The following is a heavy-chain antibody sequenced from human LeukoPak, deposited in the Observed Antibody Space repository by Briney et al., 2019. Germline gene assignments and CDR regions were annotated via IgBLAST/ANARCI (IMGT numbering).Heavy chain of an antibody. CDR3: ARTYSGYDFDY. V-gene: IGHV4-31*03. CDR2: IYYSGST. D-gene: IGHD5-12*01. CDR1: GGSISSGGYY. Sequence: SETLSLTCTLSGGSISSGGYYWSWIRQHPGKGLEWIWYIYYSGSTYYNPSLKSRVTISVDTSKNQFSLKLSSVTAADTAVYYCARTYSGYDFDYWGQGTLVTVSS. J-gene: IGHJ4*02.